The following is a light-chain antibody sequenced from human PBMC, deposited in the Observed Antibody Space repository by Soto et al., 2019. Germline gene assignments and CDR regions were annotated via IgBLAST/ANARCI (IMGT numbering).Light chain of an antibody. V-gene: IGKV3-20*01. J-gene: IGKJ3*01. CDR2: GAS. Sequence: EVVMTQSPATLSVSPGERATLSCRASQTVRDNLGWYQQKPGQPPRLLIHGASSRATGIPDRFSGSGSGTDFTLTISRLEPEDFAVYYCQHYGNTPPSVTFGPGTKVDIK. CDR3: QHYGNTPPSVT. CDR1: QTVRDN.